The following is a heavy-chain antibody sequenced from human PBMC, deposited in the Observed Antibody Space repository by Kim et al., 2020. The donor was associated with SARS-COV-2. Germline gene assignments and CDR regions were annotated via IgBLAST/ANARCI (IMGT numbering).Heavy chain of an antibody. J-gene: IGHJ4*02. V-gene: IGHV4-59*13. CDR1: AGSLSSYY. CDR2: IYYSGST. D-gene: IGHD3-22*01. CDR3: ARWASSGYFDY. Sequence: SETLSLTCTVSAGSLSSYYWSWIRQPPGKGLEWIGYIYYSGSTVYNPSLKSRVTISVDTSKNQFSLKLSSVTAADTAVYYCARWASSGYFDYWGQGTLVT.